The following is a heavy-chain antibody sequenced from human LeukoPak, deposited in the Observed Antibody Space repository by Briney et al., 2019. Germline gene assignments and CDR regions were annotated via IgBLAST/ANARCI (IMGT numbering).Heavy chain of an antibody. Sequence: GALVKVSCKSSGYTSSDYGISWMRQAPGQGLEWMGWISTNNGNTNYAQQFQGRVTMTTDTSTSTAYMELRSLKSDDTAVYYCARAGYDLLTLAPDPANDYWGQGTLVTVSS. J-gene: IGHJ4*02. D-gene: IGHD3-9*01. V-gene: IGHV1-18*01. CDR2: ISTNNGNT. CDR1: GYTSSDYG. CDR3: ARAGYDLLTLAPDPANDY.